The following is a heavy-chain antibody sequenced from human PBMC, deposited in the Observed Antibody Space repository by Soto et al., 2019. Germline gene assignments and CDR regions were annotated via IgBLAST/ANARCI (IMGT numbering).Heavy chain of an antibody. CDR1: GGSISSYY. CDR2: IYYSGST. D-gene: IGHD6-13*01. V-gene: IGHV4-59*01. J-gene: IGHJ6*03. Sequence: ASETLSLTCTVSGGSISSYYWSWIRQPPGKGLEWIGYIYYSGSTNYNPSLKSRVTISVDTSKNQFSLKLSSVTAADTAVYYCARVAVASSWYSTYYMDVWGKGTTVTVSS. CDR3: ARVAVASSWYSTYYMDV.